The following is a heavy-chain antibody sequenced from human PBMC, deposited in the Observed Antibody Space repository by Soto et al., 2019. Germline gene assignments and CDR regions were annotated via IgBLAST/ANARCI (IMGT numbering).Heavy chain of an antibody. Sequence: GGSLRLSCAASGFTFSSYAMHWVRQAPGKGLEWVAVISYDGSNKYYADSVKGRFTISRDNSKNTLYLQMNSLRAEDTAVYYCARASPRSWYERRNYYYGMDVWGQGTTVTVSS. V-gene: IGHV3-30-3*01. D-gene: IGHD6-13*01. J-gene: IGHJ6*02. CDR2: ISYDGSNK. CDR1: GFTFSSYA. CDR3: ARASPRSWYERRNYYYGMDV.